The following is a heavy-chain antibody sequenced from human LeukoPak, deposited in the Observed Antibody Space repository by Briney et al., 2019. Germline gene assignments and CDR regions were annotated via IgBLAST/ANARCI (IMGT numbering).Heavy chain of an antibody. J-gene: IGHJ6*03. CDR1: GYTFTSYD. Sequence: GASVKVSCKASGYTFTSYDINWVRQATGQGLEWMGWMTPNSGNTGYAQKFQGRVTMTRNTSISTAYMELGSLRSEDTAVYYCAREPRGYYYVDVWGKGTTVTVSS. V-gene: IGHV1-8*01. CDR3: AREPRGYYYVDV. D-gene: IGHD1-14*01. CDR2: MTPNSGNT.